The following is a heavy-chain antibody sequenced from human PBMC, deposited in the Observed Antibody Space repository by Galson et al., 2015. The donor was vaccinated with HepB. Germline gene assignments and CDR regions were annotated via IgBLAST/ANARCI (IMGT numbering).Heavy chain of an antibody. Sequence: SLRLSCAASGFTFGDYDMSWVRRAPGKGLEWVGFIRSKAYGGTTEYAASVKGRFIISRDDSKSIAYLQMNSLKIEDTAVYYCSRYNLEGNDDYWGQGTLVTVSS. CDR3: SRYNLEGNDDY. CDR1: GFTFGDYD. D-gene: IGHD1-1*01. CDR2: IRSKAYGGTT. V-gene: IGHV3-49*04. J-gene: IGHJ4*02.